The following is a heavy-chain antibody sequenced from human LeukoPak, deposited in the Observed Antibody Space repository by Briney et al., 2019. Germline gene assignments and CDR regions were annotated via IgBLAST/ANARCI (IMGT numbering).Heavy chain of an antibody. Sequence: GGSLRLSCAASGFTFSSYEMNWVRQAPGKGPEWVSYISGSGNTIYYADSLKGGFTISRDNAKNSLYLQMNSLRAEDTAVYYCARGPGRDAYNFVSYWGQGTLVTVSS. D-gene: IGHD5-24*01. V-gene: IGHV3-48*03. CDR1: GFTFSSYE. CDR3: ARGPGRDAYNFVSY. CDR2: ISGSGNTI. J-gene: IGHJ4*02.